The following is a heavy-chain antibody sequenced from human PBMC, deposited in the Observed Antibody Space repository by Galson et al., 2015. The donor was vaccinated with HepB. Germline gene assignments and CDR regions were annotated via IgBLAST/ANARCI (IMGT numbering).Heavy chain of an antibody. Sequence: SLRLSCAASGFTFSSYGMHWVRQAPGKGLEWVAVISYDGSNKYYADSVKGRFTISRDNSKNTLYLQMNSLRAEDTAVYYCAKASSWEADYWGQGTLVTVSS. CDR1: GFTFSSYG. CDR3: AKASSWEADY. CDR2: ISYDGSNK. V-gene: IGHV3-30*18. D-gene: IGHD1-26*01. J-gene: IGHJ4*02.